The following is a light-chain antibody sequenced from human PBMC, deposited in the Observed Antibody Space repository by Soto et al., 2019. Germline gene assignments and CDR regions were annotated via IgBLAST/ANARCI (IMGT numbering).Light chain of an antibody. Sequence: QSALTQPPSVSAAPGPRVTISCTGSSSNIGAGYDVHWYQQFQGPAPKLLIYGNSNRPSGVPARFSGSKSGSSASLAITGLQAEDEADYYCQSYDSSLTGPKVLFGGGTKLTVL. V-gene: IGLV1-40*01. J-gene: IGLJ2*01. CDR2: GNS. CDR3: QSYDSSLTGPKVL. CDR1: SSNIGAGYD.